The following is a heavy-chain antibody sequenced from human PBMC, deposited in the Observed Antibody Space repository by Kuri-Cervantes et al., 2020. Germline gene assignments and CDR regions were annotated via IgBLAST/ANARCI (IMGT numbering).Heavy chain of an antibody. D-gene: IGHD3-10*01. J-gene: IGHJ6*02. CDR3: ARYAPPIITSYYYYGMDV. Sequence: APVKVSCKASGYAFTSYYMHWVRQAPGQGLEWMGIINPSGGSTSYAQNFQGRVTMTRDTSTSTVYMELSSLRSEDTAVYYCARYAPPIITSYYYYGMDVWGQGTTVTVSS. CDR2: INPSGGST. CDR1: GYAFTSYY. V-gene: IGHV1-46*01.